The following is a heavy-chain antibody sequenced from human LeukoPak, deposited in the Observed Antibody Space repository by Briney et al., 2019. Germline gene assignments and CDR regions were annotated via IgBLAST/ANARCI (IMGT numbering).Heavy chain of an antibody. J-gene: IGHJ1*01. CDR1: GYAFTGYY. CDR2: INPNSGGT. V-gene: IGHV1-2*02. D-gene: IGHD6-19*01. Sequence: ASVKVSCKTSGYAFTGYYIHWLRQAPGQGLEWMGWINPNSGGTNYAQKFQGRVTITRDTSTSTVYMELSRLESDDTAVYYCARRGTVPVEYLQYWGQGTLVTVSS. CDR3: ARRGTVPVEYLQY.